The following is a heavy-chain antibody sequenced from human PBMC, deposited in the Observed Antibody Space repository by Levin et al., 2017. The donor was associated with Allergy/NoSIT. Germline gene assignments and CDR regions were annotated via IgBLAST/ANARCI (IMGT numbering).Heavy chain of an antibody. CDR1: GFSLSNARMG. D-gene: IGHD3-22*01. V-gene: IGHV2-26*01. CDR2: IFSNDEK. CDR3: ARDWYYYDSSGFTTHAFDI. J-gene: IGHJ3*02. Sequence: SGPTLVKPTETLTLTCTVSGFSLSNARMGVSWIRQPPGKALEWLAHIFSNDEKSYSTSLKSRLTISKDTSKSQVVLTMTNMDPVDTATYYCARDWYYYDSSGFTTHAFDIWGQGTMVTVSS.